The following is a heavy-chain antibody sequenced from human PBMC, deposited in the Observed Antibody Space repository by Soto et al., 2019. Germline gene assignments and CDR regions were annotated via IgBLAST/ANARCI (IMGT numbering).Heavy chain of an antibody. CDR1: GLSVRNNY. D-gene: IGHD3-10*01. V-gene: IGHV3-53*01. CDR2: IYNDGTT. Sequence: EVQLVESGGGLIQPGGSLRLSCTASGLSVRNNYMSWVRQAPGMGLEWVSVIYNDGTTYYADSVKGRFTISRDTSKTTRSSQTDTLRAEDTAVYYCVKPLPSGRNYGMGVWGQGTTVTVS. CDR3: VKPLPSGRNYGMGV. J-gene: IGHJ6*02.